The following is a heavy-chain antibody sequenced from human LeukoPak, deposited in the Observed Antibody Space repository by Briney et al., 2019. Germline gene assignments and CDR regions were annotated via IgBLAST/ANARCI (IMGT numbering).Heavy chain of an antibody. J-gene: IGHJ5*02. CDR1: GGTFSSYA. D-gene: IGHD6-19*01. V-gene: IGHV1-69*06. CDR3: AKGRHSSGWPNWFDP. CDR2: IIPIFGTA. Sequence: GASVKVSCKASGGTFSSYAISWVRQAPGQGLEWMGGIIPIFGTANYAQKFQGRVTITADKSTSTAYMELSSLRSEDTAVYYCAKGRHSSGWPNWFDPWGQGTLVTVSS.